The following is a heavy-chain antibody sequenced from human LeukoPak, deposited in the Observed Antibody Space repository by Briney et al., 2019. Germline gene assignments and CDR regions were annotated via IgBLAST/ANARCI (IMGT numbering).Heavy chain of an antibody. D-gene: IGHD1-14*01. J-gene: IGHJ4*02. CDR3: AREGNRRSFDY. CDR1: GFTFSSYS. V-gene: IGHV3-21*01. CDR2: ISSSSSYI. Sequence: GGSLRLSCAASGFTFSSYSMNWVRQAPGKGLEWVSSISSSSSYIYYADSMKGRFTISRDNAKNSLYLQMNSLRAEDTAVYYCAREGNRRSFDYWGQGTLVTVSS.